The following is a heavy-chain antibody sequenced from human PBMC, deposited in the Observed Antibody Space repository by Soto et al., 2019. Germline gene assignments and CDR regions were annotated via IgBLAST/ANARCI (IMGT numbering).Heavy chain of an antibody. CDR1: GGSFSGYY. CDR2: INHSGST. D-gene: IGHD2-21*01. V-gene: IGHV4-34*01. CDR3: AGALPTRVVLCGGHRALFAF. Sequence: SETLSLTCAVYGGSFSGYYWSWIRQPPGKGLEWIGEINHSGSTNYNPSLRSRVTISVDTSKNQFSLKLSSVTAADTAVYYCAGALPTRVVLCGGHRALFAFRARGSLDPGSS. J-gene: IGHJ4*02.